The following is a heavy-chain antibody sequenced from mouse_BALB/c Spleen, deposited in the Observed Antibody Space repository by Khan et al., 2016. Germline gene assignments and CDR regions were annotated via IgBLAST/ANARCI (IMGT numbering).Heavy chain of an antibody. CDR2: IDPANGNT. Sequence: VQLKQSGAELVKPGASVKLSCTASGFNIKDTYMHWVKQRPEQGLEWIGRIDPANGNTKYDPKFQGKATIIVDTSSNTAYLQLSSLTSEDTAVYYCARWYDGYWGQGTTLTVSS. CDR3: ARWYDGY. CDR1: GFNIKDTY. D-gene: IGHD2-14*01. V-gene: IGHV14-3*02. J-gene: IGHJ2*01.